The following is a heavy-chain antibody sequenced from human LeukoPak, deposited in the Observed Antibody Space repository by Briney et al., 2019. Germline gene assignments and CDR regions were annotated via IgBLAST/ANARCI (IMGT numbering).Heavy chain of an antibody. CDR1: GFTFSNYG. D-gene: IGHD7-27*01. Sequence: GRSLRLSCAASGFTFSNYGMHWVRQAPGKGLEYVSGISSNGGSTYYADSVKGRFTISRDNSKNTLYLQMSSLRVEDTAVYYCVKDHDWGAFHIWGQGTMVTVSS. CDR3: VKDHDWGAFHI. J-gene: IGHJ3*02. V-gene: IGHV3-64D*06. CDR2: ISSNGGST.